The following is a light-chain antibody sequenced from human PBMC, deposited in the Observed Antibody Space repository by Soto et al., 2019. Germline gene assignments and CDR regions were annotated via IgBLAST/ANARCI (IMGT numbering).Light chain of an antibody. CDR3: QQYQTYSN. J-gene: IGKJ2*01. CDR1: QSISRW. Sequence: DIQMTQSPSTLSASVGDRVTITCRASQSISRWLDWYHQKPGKAPKLLIYKASSLESGVLSRFSGSGSGTEFTYTFSTLQRDHFVTYYCQQYQTYSNFGQWTQLEIK. V-gene: IGKV1-5*03. CDR2: KAS.